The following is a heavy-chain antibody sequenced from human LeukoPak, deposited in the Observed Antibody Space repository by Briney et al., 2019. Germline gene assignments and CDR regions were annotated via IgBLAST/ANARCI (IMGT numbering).Heavy chain of an antibody. CDR1: GYTFTSYY. D-gene: IGHD4-17*01. CDR2: INPSGGST. J-gene: IGHJ5*02. V-gene: IGHV1-46*01. CDR3: ARDSYYGDYEQNWFDP. Sequence: ASVNVSCKASGYTFTSYYMHWVRQAPGQGLEWMGIINPSGGSTSYAQKFQGRVTMTRDTSTSTVYMELSSLRSEDTAVYYCARDSYYGDYEQNWFDPWGQGTLVTVSS.